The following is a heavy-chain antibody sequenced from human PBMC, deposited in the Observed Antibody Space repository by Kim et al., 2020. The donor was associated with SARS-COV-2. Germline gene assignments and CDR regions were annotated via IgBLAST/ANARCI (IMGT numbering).Heavy chain of an antibody. CDR3: ARGLGYSSGWYGLFDP. CDR1: GGSFSGYY. CDR2: INHSGST. D-gene: IGHD6-19*01. Sequence: SETLSLTCAVYGGSFSGYYWSWIRQPPGKGLEWIGEINHSGSTNYNPSLKSRVTISVDTSKNQFSLKLSSVTAADTAVYYCARGLGYSSGWYGLFDPWGQGTLVTVSS. J-gene: IGHJ5*02. V-gene: IGHV4-34*01.